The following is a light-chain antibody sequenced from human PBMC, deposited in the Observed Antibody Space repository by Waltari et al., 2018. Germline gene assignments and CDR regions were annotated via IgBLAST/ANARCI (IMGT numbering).Light chain of an antibody. CDR2: VSR. V-gene: IGLV1-40*01. J-gene: IGLJ3*02. CDR1: SSNIGAGYD. Sequence: QSVLTQPPSVSGAPGQRVTISCTGSSSNIGAGYDVHWYQKLPGTAPKLLIYVSRNRASGVPDRFSGSKSGTSASLAITVLQAEDEADYYCQSYDSSLSGSVFGGGTKLTVL. CDR3: QSYDSSLSGSV.